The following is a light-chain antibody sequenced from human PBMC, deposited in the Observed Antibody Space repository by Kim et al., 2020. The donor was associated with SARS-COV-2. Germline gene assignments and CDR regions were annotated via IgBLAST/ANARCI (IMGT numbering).Light chain of an antibody. CDR3: QSYDSSNVV. Sequence: GQTGTISCTRSSGSIASNYVQWYQQRPGSAPTTVIYEDNQRPSGVPDRFSGSIDSSSNSASLTISGLKTEDEADYYCQSYDSSNVVFGGGTQLTVL. CDR1: SGSIASNY. V-gene: IGLV6-57*03. CDR2: EDN. J-gene: IGLJ2*01.